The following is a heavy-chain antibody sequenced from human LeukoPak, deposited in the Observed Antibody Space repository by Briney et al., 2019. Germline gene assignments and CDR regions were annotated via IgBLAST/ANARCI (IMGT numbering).Heavy chain of an antibody. CDR1: GFTFDNYA. CDR3: AREPYGSGSYGVDY. V-gene: IGHV3-20*04. CDR2: INWNGGST. D-gene: IGHD3-10*01. Sequence: GGSLRLSCEASGFTFDNYAMHWVRQAPGKGLEWVSGINWNGGSTGYADSVKGRFTISRDNAKNSLYLQMNSLRAEDTALYYCAREPYGSGSYGVDYWGQGTLVTVSS. J-gene: IGHJ4*02.